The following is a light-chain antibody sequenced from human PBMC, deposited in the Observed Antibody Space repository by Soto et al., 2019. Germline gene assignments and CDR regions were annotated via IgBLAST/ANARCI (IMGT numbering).Light chain of an antibody. CDR3: QQSYSTPLHLT. Sequence: DIQMTQSPSSLSASVGDRVTITCRASQSISSYLNWYQQKPGKAPKLLIYAASSLQSGVPSRFSGSGSGTDFTLTISSLQPEDFATYYCQQSYSTPLHLTFGGGTKVEIK. CDR1: QSISSY. CDR2: AAS. J-gene: IGKJ4*01. V-gene: IGKV1-39*01.